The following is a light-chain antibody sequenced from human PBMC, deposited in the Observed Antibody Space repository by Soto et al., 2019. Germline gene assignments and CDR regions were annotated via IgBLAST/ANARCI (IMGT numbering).Light chain of an antibody. Sequence: QLVLTQSSSASASLGSSVKLTCTLSSGHSSNIIAWHQQQPGKAPRYLMKLEGSGNYNKGSGVPDRFSGSSSGADRYLTISNLQFEDEADYYCETWDSNTNWVFGGGTKLTVL. CDR1: SGHSSNI. CDR2: LEGSGNY. J-gene: IGLJ3*02. CDR3: ETWDSNTNWV. V-gene: IGLV4-60*02.